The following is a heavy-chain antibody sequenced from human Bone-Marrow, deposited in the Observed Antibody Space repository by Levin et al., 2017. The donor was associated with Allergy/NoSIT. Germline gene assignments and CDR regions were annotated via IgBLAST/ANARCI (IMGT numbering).Heavy chain of an antibody. D-gene: IGHD3-10*01. J-gene: IGHJ4*02. CDR2: IYSVGST. V-gene: IGHV3-53*01. Sequence: VSVIYSVGSTYYADSVKGRFTISRDNSKNTLYLQMNSLRAEDTAVYYCARGWFGELLSHWGQGTLVTVSS. CDR3: ARGWFGELLSH.